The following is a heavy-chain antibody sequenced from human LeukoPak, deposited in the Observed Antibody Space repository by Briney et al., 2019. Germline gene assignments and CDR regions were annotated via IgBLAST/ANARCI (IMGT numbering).Heavy chain of an antibody. V-gene: IGHV1-69*06. CDR1: GGTFSSYA. D-gene: IGHD2-2*03. Sequence: SVTVSCKASGGTFSSYAISWVRQAPGQGLEWMGVIIPIFGTANYAQKFQGRVTITADKSTSTAYMELSSLRSEDTAVYYCARQARGYWDWFDPWGQGTLVTVSS. J-gene: IGHJ5*02. CDR2: IIPIFGTA. CDR3: ARQARGYWDWFDP.